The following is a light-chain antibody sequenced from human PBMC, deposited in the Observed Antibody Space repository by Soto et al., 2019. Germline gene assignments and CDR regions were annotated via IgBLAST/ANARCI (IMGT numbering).Light chain of an antibody. CDR3: CSFAGSYSYV. CDR1: SSDVGRYDY. V-gene: IGLV2-11*01. CDR2: DVT. Sequence: QSALTQPRSVSGSRGQSVTMSCTGTSSDVGRYDYVSWYQQYPGEAPKLIIYDVTERPSGVPDRFSGSKSGNTASLTISGLRAEDEVAYSCCSFAGSYSYVFGSGTKVTVL. J-gene: IGLJ1*01.